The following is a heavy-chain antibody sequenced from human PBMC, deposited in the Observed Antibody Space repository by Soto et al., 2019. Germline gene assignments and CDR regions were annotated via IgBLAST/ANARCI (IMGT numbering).Heavy chain of an antibody. Sequence: HPGGSLRLSCRASGYDFRTYSMSWVRQAPGQGLEWIAYVSLDSDTIQYADSVKGRFTISRDDAENSLYLQMDSLRDEDTATYYCARLYYDYVWGQGTTVTVSS. CDR1: GYDFRTYS. D-gene: IGHD3-3*01. CDR2: VSLDSDTI. V-gene: IGHV3-48*02. CDR3: ARLYYDYV. J-gene: IGHJ6*02.